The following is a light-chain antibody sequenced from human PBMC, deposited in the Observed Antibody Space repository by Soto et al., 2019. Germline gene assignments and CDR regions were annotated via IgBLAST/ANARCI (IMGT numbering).Light chain of an antibody. J-gene: IGLJ2*01. CDR2: SDN. CDR3: AAWDGSLNHIL. Sequence: QAVVTQPPSASGTPGQRVTSSCSGSSSNMGTNTVNWYQQLPRAAPKLLIYSDNQRPSGVPDRFSGSKSGTSASLAITGLQSEDEADYYCAAWDGSLNHILFGGGTKLTVL. CDR1: SSNMGTNT. V-gene: IGLV1-44*01.